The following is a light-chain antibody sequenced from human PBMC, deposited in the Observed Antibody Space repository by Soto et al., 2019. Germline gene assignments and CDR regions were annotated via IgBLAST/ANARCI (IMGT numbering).Light chain of an antibody. CDR3: CSSAPESTYV. CDR2: KGT. CDR1: ISDVGAYNS. V-gene: IGLV2-23*01. J-gene: IGLJ1*01. Sequence: QCPLAQPASVSGSPGQSGTIPCTGTISDVGAYNSVSWYQQHPDKAPQLMIYKGTQRPSGVSNRFSGSTSGNAASLTISGLQAGDEADYFCCSSAPESTYVFGTGTKVTVL.